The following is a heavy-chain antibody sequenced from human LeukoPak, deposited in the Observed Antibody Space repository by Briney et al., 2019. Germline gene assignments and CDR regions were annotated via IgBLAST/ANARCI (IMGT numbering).Heavy chain of an antibody. CDR1: GYTFTSYA. CDR2: INAGNGNT. D-gene: IGHD3-16*01. V-gene: IGHV1-3*01. J-gene: IGHJ4*02. CDR3: ATLQGAYVWGSRPGGY. Sequence: GASVKVSYKASGYTFTSYAMHWVRQAPGQRLEWMGWINAGNGNTKYSQKFQGRVTITRDTSASTAYMELSSLRSEDTAVYYCATLQGAYVWGSRPGGYWGQGTLVTVSS.